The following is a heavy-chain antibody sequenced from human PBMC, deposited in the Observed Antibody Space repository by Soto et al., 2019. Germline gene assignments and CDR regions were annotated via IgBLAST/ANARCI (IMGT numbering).Heavy chain of an antibody. V-gene: IGHV4-31*03. D-gene: IGHD2-2*01. J-gene: IGHJ4*02. CDR1: GGSISSGGYY. Sequence: SETLSLTCTVSGGSISSGGYYWSWIRQHPGKGLEWIGYIYYSGSTYYNPSLKSRVTISVDTSKNQFSLKLSSVTAADTAVYYCARDSQPYCSSTSCYPVFDYWGQGTLVTVSS. CDR3: ARDSQPYCSSTSCYPVFDY. CDR2: IYYSGST.